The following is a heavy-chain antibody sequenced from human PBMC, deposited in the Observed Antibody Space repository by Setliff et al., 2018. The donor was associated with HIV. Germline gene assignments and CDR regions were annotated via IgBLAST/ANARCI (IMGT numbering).Heavy chain of an antibody. J-gene: IGHJ4*02. V-gene: IGHV3-23*01. CDR3: AKPLPTANGWHRVFDF. CDR1: GFTFSSYA. Sequence: GGSLRLSCAASGFTFSSYAMSWVRQAPGKGLEWVSAISGSGGSTYYADSAKGRFTISRDNSKNTLYLQMNSLRAEDTAVYYCAKPLPTANGWHRVFDFWGQGTSVTVSS. CDR2: ISGSGGST. D-gene: IGHD6-19*01.